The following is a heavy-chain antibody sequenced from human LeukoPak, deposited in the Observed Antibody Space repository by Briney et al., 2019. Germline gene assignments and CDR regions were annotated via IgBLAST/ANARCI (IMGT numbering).Heavy chain of an antibody. Sequence: PGRSLRLSCAASGFTVSSNYMSWVRQAPGKGLEWVSVIYSGGSTYYADSVKGRFTISRDNSKNTLYLQMNSLRAEDTAVYYCARGTPGDPSNFDYWGQGTLVTVSS. CDR2: IYSGGST. D-gene: IGHD7-27*01. CDR1: GFTVSSNY. CDR3: ARGTPGDPSNFDY. J-gene: IGHJ4*02. V-gene: IGHV3-53*01.